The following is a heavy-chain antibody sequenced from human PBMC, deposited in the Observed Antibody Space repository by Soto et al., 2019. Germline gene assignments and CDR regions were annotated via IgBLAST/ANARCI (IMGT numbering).Heavy chain of an antibody. CDR3: ARLYIAVAAASDY. CDR1: GGSFSGYY. CDR2: INHSGST. V-gene: IGHV4-34*01. Sequence: QVQLQQWGAGLLKPSETLSLTCAVYGGSFSGYYWSWIRQPPGKGLEWIGEINHSGSTNYNPTLKRRVTISVDTSKNQFSLKLSSVTAADTAVYYCARLYIAVAAASDYWGQGTLVTVSS. J-gene: IGHJ4*02. D-gene: IGHD6-19*01.